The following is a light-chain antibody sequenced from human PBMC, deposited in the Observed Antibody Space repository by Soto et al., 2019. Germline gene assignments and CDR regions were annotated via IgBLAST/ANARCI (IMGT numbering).Light chain of an antibody. J-gene: IGKJ2*01. Sequence: DIQMTQSPSSLSASVGDRVTITCQASQDISNNLYWYQQKAGKAPRLLIYDASNLQSGVPSRFSGGGSGTDFTLAISSLQPEDIATYFCQQNDFLLYTFGQGTNLEIK. CDR3: QQNDFLLYT. CDR2: DAS. CDR1: QDISNN. V-gene: IGKV1-33*01.